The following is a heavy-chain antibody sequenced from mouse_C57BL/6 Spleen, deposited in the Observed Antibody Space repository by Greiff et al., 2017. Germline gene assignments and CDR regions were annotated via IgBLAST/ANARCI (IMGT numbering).Heavy chain of an antibody. CDR3: AFTTVVAYYYAMDY. Sequence: EVKLQQSGPELVKPGASVKMSCKASGYTFTDYNMHWVKQSHGKSLEWIGYINPNNGGTSYNQKFKGKATLTVNKSSSTAYMELRSLTSEDSAVYYCAFTTVVAYYYAMDYWGQGTSVTVSS. CDR1: GYTFTDYN. D-gene: IGHD1-1*01. V-gene: IGHV1-22*01. J-gene: IGHJ4*01. CDR2: INPNNGGT.